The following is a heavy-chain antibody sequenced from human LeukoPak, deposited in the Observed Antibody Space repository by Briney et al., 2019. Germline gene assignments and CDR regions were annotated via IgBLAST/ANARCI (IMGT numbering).Heavy chain of an antibody. CDR2: INPNSGGT. CDR1: GYTFTGCY. J-gene: IGHJ5*02. CDR3: ARDPRQEGWFDP. Sequence: ASVKVSCKASGYTFTGCYMHWVRQAPGQGLEWMGRINPNSGGTNYAQKFQGRVTMTRDTSISTAYMDLSRLRSDDTAVYYCARDPRQEGWFDPWGQGTLVTVSS. V-gene: IGHV1-2*06.